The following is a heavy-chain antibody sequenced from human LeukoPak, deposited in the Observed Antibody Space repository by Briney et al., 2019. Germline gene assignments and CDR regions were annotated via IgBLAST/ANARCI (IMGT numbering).Heavy chain of an antibody. J-gene: IGHJ4*02. CDR3: ARGYSGYDLSHFDY. V-gene: IGHV4-31*03. CDR1: GGSISSGGYY. CDR2: IYYSGST. D-gene: IGHD5-12*01. Sequence: SETLSLTCTVSGGSISSGGYYWSWIRQHPGKGLEWIGYIYYSGSTYYNPSLKSRVTLSVDTSKNQFSLKLSSVTAADTAVYYCARGYSGYDLSHFDYWGQGTLVTVSS.